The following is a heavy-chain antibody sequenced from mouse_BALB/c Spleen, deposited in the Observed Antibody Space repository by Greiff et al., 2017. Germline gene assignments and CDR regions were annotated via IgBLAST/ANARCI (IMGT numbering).Heavy chain of an antibody. V-gene: IGHV7-1*02. CDR1: GFTFSDFY. CDR2: SRNKANDYTT. CDR3: ARGPITTVDWYFDV. D-gene: IGHD1-1*01. Sequence: DVKLVESGGGLVQPGGSLRLSCATSGFTFSDFYMEWVRQPPGKRLEWIAASRNKANDYTTEYSASVKGRFIVSRDTSQSILYLQMNALRAEDTAIYYCARGPITTVDWYFDVWGAGTTVTVSS. J-gene: IGHJ1*01.